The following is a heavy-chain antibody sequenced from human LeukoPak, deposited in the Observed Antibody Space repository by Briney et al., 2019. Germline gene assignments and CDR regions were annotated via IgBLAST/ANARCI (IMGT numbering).Heavy chain of an antibody. CDR1: GFTFSSYG. V-gene: IGHV3-30*19. J-gene: IGHJ4*02. Sequence: GGSLRLSCAASGFTFSSYGMHWVRQAPGKGLEWVAVISYDGSNKYYADSVKGRFTISRDNSKNTLYLQMNSLRAEDTAVYYCARDPTSYDYVWVCYFDYWGQGTLVTVSS. CDR3: ARDPTSYDYVWVCYFDY. D-gene: IGHD3-16*01. CDR2: ISYDGSNK.